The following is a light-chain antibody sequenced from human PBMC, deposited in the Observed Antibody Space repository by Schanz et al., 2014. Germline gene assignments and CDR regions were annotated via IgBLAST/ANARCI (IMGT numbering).Light chain of an antibody. CDR2: DAS. V-gene: IGKV3D-20*02. CDR3: QQRSNWPLT. Sequence: EIVLTQSPGTLSLSPGERATLSCRASQSIRTRYLAWYQQKRGQAPRLLIYDASNRATGIPARFSGSGSGTDFTLTISSLEPEDFAVYYCQQRSNWPLTFGGGTKVEIK. J-gene: IGKJ4*01. CDR1: QSIRTRY.